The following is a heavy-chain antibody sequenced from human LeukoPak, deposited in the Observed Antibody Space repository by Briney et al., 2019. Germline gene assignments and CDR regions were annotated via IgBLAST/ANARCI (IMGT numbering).Heavy chain of an antibody. V-gene: IGHV1-8*03. CDR2: MNPNSGNT. CDR1: GYTFTSYD. CDR3: ARGNLLGYYFDY. J-gene: IGHJ4*02. D-gene: IGHD3-16*01. Sequence: ASVKVSCKASGYTFTSYDINWVRQATGQGLEWMGWMNPNSGNTGYAQKFQGRVTITRNTSISTAYMELSSLRSEDTAVYYCARGNLLGYYFDYWGQGTLVTVSS.